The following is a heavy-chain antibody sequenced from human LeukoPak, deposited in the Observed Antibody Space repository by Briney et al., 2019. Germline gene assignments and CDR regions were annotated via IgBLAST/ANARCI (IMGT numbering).Heavy chain of an antibody. J-gene: IGHJ4*02. CDR1: GGSISNYY. V-gene: IGHV4-59*08. Sequence: ASETLSLLCTVSGGSISNYYWSWIREPPGKGLEWIGYFSYSGSTNSNPSLKSRVTISVDTSKNQFSLRLNSVTAADTAVYYCARHPYTAMAHFDYWGQGTLVIVSS. D-gene: IGHD5-18*01. CDR3: ARHPYTAMAHFDY. CDR2: FSYSGST.